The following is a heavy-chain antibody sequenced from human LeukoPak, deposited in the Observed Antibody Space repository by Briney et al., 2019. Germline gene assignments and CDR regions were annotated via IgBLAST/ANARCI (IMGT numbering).Heavy chain of an antibody. D-gene: IGHD2-15*01. Sequence: ASVKVSCKASGYTFTSYGISWVRQAPGQGLEWMGWISAYNGNTNYAQKLQGRATMTADTSTSTAYMELRSLRSDDTAVYYCARDRSDTYLFYYYGMDVWGQGTTVTVSS. V-gene: IGHV1-18*01. CDR1: GYTFTSYG. CDR2: ISAYNGNT. CDR3: ARDRSDTYLFYYYGMDV. J-gene: IGHJ6*02.